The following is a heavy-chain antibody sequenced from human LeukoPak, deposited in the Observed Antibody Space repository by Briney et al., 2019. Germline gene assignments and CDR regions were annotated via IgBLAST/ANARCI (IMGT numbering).Heavy chain of an antibody. J-gene: IGHJ4*02. Sequence: SETLSLTCAVYGGSFSGYYWSWIRQPPGKGLEWIGEINHSGSTNYNPSLKSRVTISVDTSKNQFSLKLSSVTAADTAVYYCARGRVTIFGVAMDYFDYWGQGTLVTVSS. V-gene: IGHV4-34*01. CDR2: INHSGST. CDR1: GGSFSGYY. D-gene: IGHD3-3*01. CDR3: ARGRVTIFGVAMDYFDY.